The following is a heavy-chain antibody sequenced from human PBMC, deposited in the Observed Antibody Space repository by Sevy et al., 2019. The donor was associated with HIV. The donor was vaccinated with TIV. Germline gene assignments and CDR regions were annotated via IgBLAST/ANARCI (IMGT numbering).Heavy chain of an antibody. CDR3: GREMISMVPGVPDAFDI. D-gene: IGHD3-10*01. Sequence: GGSLRLSCAASGFTFSTYWMHWVRQVPGKGLVWVSRINSDGSNTNYADSVKGRFTTSRDNAKNTVYLQMNGLRADDTALYFCGREMISMVPGVPDAFDIWGHGTMVTVSS. CDR2: INSDGSNT. CDR1: GFTFSTYW. J-gene: IGHJ3*02. V-gene: IGHV3-74*01.